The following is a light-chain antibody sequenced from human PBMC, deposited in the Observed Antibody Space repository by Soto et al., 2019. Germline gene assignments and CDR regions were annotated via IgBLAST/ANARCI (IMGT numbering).Light chain of an antibody. J-gene: IGKJ4*01. CDR1: QTVSNY. CDR3: QQRSNWPLT. CDR2: NAS. Sequence: EIVLTQSPATMSLSPGERATLSCRASQTVSNYLAWYQQKPGQAPRLLIYNASNRATGIPVRFRGSGSGTDFALTISSREPEDFALYYCQQRSNWPLTFGGGTKVEIK. V-gene: IGKV3-11*01.